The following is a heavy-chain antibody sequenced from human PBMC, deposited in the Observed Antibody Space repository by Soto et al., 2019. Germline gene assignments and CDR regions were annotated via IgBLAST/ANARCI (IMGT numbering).Heavy chain of an antibody. CDR2: ISAYNGNT. Sequence: ASVTVSCKASGYTFTIYGISWVRQAPGQGREWMGWISAYNGNTNYAQKLQGRVTMTTDTSTSTASMELRSLRSEDTAVYYCARAAVFRGTDPSCSSTSCYTAIRYSYYGMDVWGQGTTVTFSS. CDR1: GYTFTIYG. V-gene: IGHV1-18*04. J-gene: IGHJ6*02. CDR3: ARAAVFRGTDPSCSSTSCYTAIRYSYYGMDV. D-gene: IGHD2-2*02.